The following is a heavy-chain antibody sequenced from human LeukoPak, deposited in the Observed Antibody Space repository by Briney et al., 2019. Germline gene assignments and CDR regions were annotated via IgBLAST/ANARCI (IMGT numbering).Heavy chain of an antibody. D-gene: IGHD2-2*01. CDR3: ARGVDYNVVVPAAPIMDV. V-gene: IGHV3-21*01. CDR2: ISSSSSYI. Sequence: GGSLRLSCAASGFTFSSYSMNWVRQAPGKGLEWVSSISSSSSYIYYADSVKGRFTISRDNAKNSLYLQMNSLRADDTAVYYCARGVDYNVVVPAAPIMDVWGQGTTVTVSS. J-gene: IGHJ6*02. CDR1: GFTFSSYS.